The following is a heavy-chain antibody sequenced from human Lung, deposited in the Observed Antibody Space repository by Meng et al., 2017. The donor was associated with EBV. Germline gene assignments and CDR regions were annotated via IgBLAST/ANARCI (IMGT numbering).Heavy chain of an antibody. D-gene: IGHD6-25*01. V-gene: IGHV3-20*04. Sequence: LVELAGPVVRPGGYLRLPCAASGFNFDDYGRSWVRQAPGKGLEWVSGINWNGGSTGYADSVKVRFTICRDNAKKSLYLQMNSLRGEDTALYYCARVQTGIAAPFDPWGQGTLVTVSS. CDR1: GFNFDDYG. CDR3: ARVQTGIAAPFDP. J-gene: IGHJ5*02. CDR2: INWNGGST.